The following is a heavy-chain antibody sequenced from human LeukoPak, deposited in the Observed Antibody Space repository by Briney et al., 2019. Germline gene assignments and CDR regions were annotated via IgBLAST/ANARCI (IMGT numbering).Heavy chain of an antibody. CDR1: GFTVSSNY. D-gene: IGHD3-22*01. CDR3: ARDSPGYYYDSSGYSLRFDY. CDR2: IYSGGST. V-gene: IGHV3-66*01. J-gene: IGHJ4*02. Sequence: GGSLRLSCAASGFTVSSNYMSWVRQAPGKGLEWVSVIYSGGSTYYADSVKGRFTISRDNSKNTLYLQMNSLRAEDTAMYYCARDSPGYYYDSSGYSLRFDYWGQGTLVTVSS.